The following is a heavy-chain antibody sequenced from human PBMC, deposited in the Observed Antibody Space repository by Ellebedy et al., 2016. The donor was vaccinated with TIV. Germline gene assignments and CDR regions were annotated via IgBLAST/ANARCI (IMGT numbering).Heavy chain of an antibody. CDR2: SSSSSYYI. CDR1: GFTFSSYS. CDR3: AKGDSGGTFSHYAGMDV. D-gene: IGHD6-19*01. V-gene: IGHV3-21*04. Sequence: PGGSLRLSCAASGFTFSSYSMNWVRQAPGKGLEWISSSSSSSYYIYYADSVKVRFTFSRDNAKNSLYLQMNRLRGEDTAFYYCAKGDSGGTFSHYAGMDVWGQGTSVTVS. J-gene: IGHJ6*02.